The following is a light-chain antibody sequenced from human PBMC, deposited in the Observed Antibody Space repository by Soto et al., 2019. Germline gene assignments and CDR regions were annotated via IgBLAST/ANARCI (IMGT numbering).Light chain of an antibody. Sequence: QSVLTQPPSVSAAPGHKVTISCSGSSSNIGKNYVCWYRQVPGTAPKLLIYDNNKRPSGIPDRFSGSKSGTSATLGITGLQTGDEADYYCATWDRILSVVVFGGGTKLTVL. CDR2: DNN. CDR3: ATWDRILSVVV. V-gene: IGLV1-51*01. J-gene: IGLJ2*01. CDR1: SSNIGKNY.